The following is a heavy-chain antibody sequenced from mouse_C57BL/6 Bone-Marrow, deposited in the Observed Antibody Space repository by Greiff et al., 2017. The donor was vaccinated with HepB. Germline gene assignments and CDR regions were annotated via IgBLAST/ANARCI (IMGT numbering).Heavy chain of an antibody. CDR1: GFTFSDYG. CDR2: ISSGSSTI. Sequence: DVHLVESGGGLVKPGGSLKLSCAASGFTFSDYGMHWVRQAPEKGLEWVAYISSGSSTIYYADTVKGRFTISRDNAKNTLFLQMTSLRSEDTAMYYCARRKDDGYWEDYWGQGTSVTVSS. CDR3: ARRKDDGYWEDY. D-gene: IGHD2-3*01. J-gene: IGHJ4*01. V-gene: IGHV5-17*01.